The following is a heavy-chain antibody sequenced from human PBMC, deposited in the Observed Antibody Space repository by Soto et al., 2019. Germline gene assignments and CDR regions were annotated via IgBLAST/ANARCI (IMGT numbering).Heavy chain of an antibody. D-gene: IGHD3-22*01. Sequence: QVQLVQSGAEVKKPGSSVKVSCKASGGTFSSYAISWVRQAPGQGLEWMGELIPIFGTANYAQKFQGRVTITADEITSTAYMEQSSLRSEDTAVYYCARDRGPSSGYYPYWFDPWGQGTLVTVSS. CDR2: LIPIFGTA. CDR1: GGTFSSYA. V-gene: IGHV1-69*12. J-gene: IGHJ5*02. CDR3: ARDRGPSSGYYPYWFDP.